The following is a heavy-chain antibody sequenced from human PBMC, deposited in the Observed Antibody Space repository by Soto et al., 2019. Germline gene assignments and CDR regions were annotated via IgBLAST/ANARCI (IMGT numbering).Heavy chain of an antibody. J-gene: IGHJ4*02. D-gene: IGHD3-3*01. Sequence: PADSLTPSRAAPGPASSNSVMHRDRQAPGKGLVWVSRVSHDGSTTSYADSVKGRFTISRDNSNNTLYLQMNSLRDEDTAVYYCARDLDWVLYDYWGQGTPVTVSS. V-gene: IGHV3-74*01. CDR1: GPASSNSV. CDR3: ARDLDWVLYDY. CDR2: VSHDGSTT.